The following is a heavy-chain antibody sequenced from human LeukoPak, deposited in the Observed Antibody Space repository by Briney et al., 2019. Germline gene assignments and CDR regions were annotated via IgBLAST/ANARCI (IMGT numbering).Heavy chain of an antibody. Sequence: PGGSLRLSCAASGFTFSSYAMSWVRQAPGKGLEWVSAISGSGGSTYYADSVKGRFTISRDNSKNTLYLQMNSLRAEDTAVYYCAKGALGYCSSTSCLLGAFDIWGQGTMVTVSS. J-gene: IGHJ3*02. CDR1: GFTFSSYA. CDR2: ISGSGGST. V-gene: IGHV3-23*01. D-gene: IGHD2-2*01. CDR3: AKGALGYCSSTSCLLGAFDI.